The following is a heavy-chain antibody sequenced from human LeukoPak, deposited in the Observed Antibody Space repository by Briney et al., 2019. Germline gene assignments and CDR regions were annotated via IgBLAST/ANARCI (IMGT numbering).Heavy chain of an antibody. V-gene: IGHV3-7*01. D-gene: IGHD3-10*02. CDR3: AELGITMIGGV. J-gene: IGHJ6*04. Sequence: GESLRLSCAASGFTFTTYWMSWVRQLPGKGLEWVANINQDGTEKYYVDSVKGRFTISRDNAKNSLYLQMNSLRAEDTAVYYCAELGITMIGGVWGKGTTVTISS. CDR1: GFTFTTYW. CDR2: INQDGTEK.